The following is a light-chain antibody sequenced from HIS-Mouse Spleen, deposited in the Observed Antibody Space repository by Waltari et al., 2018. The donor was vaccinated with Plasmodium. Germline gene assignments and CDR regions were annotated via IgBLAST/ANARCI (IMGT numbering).Light chain of an antibody. CDR1: SSAVGGYNY. Sequence: QSALPQPRSVSGSPGQSVTISCTATSSAVGGYNYVSCYQQHPGKAPKLMIYDVSKRPSGVPDRFSGSKSGNTASLTISGLQAEDEADYYCCSYAGSYTVVFGGGTKLTVL. CDR2: DVS. CDR3: CSYAGSYTVV. J-gene: IGLJ2*01. V-gene: IGLV2-11*01.